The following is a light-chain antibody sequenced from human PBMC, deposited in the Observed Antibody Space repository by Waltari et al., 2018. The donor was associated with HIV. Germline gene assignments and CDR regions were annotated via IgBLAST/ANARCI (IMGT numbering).Light chain of an antibody. J-gene: IGLJ2*01. CDR2: GRN. Sequence: QSVLTQPTSASGTPGQRVTVSCSGSNSNIGSNPVNWYQQVPGTAPRVLVYGRNQRPSGVPDRFSASKSGTSASLAISGLQSEDEADYYCAAWDDNLDGLVFGGGTKLTVL. CDR3: AAWDDNLDGLV. CDR1: NSNIGSNP. V-gene: IGLV1-44*01.